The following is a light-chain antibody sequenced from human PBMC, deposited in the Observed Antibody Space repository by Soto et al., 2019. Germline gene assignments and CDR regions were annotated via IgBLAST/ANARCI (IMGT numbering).Light chain of an antibody. CDR2: GAS. Sequence: ETALTQSPATLSLSPGERATLSCRASQSVSSSYLAWYQQKPGQAPRLLIYGASSRATGIPDRFSGSGSGTDFPLIISRLEPEDFAVYYCQQYGSSLITFGQGTRLEIK. J-gene: IGKJ5*01. CDR3: QQYGSSLIT. CDR1: QSVSSSY. V-gene: IGKV3-20*01.